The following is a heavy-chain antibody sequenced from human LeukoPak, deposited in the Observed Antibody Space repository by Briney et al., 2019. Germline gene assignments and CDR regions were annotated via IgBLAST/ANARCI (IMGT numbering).Heavy chain of an antibody. J-gene: IGHJ5*02. CDR1: GGSINGYY. CDR2: IFYSGNT. Sequence: SETLSLTCTVSGGSINGYYWNWIRQPPGKALEWVGYIFYSGNTNYIPSLKSRVTISVDTSKNQFSLNLNSVTAADTAVYSCARSQTGYTGSYGLFDPWGQGILVTVSS. D-gene: IGHD1-26*01. V-gene: IGHV4-59*01. CDR3: ARSQTGYTGSYGLFDP.